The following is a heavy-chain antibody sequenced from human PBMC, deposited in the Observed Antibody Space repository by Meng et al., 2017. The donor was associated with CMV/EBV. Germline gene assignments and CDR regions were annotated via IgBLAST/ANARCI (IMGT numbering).Heavy chain of an antibody. CDR2: SNTGGTTT. J-gene: IGHJ4*02. D-gene: IGHD5-12*01. CDR3: VRDTGYSFDY. Sequence: LTFVDSKFTLNECSVHWLRQAPEKGLLWVSLSNTGGTTTTYADSVKGRFTISRDNAKNTLNLQMNSLRVEDTAVYYCVRDTGYSFDYWGQGSLVTVSS. CDR1: KFTLNECS. V-gene: IGHV3-74*01.